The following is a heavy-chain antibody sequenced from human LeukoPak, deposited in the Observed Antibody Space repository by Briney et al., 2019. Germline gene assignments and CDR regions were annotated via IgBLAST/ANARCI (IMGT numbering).Heavy chain of an antibody. D-gene: IGHD3-16*01. J-gene: IGHJ4*02. CDR2: IIPIFGTA. CDR1: GGTFSSYA. CDR3: AREGGQGEDYDYVWGSYRYFDY. V-gene: IGHV1-69*05. Sequence: GASVKVSCKASGGTFSSYAISWVRQAPGQGLEWMGGIIPIFGTANYAQKFQGRVTITTDESTSTAYMELSSLRSEDTAVYYCAREGGQGEDYDYVWGSYRYFDYWGQGTLVTVSS.